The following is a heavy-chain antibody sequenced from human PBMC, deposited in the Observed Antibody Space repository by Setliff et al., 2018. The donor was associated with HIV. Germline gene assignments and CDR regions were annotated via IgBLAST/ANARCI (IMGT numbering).Heavy chain of an antibody. CDR1: GYSFTAYW. CDR2: IHPYDSDT. D-gene: IGHD3-3*01. J-gene: IGHJ3*01. V-gene: IGHV5-51*01. CDR3: ARRPYYDSWSGHQAFDV. Sequence: GESLKISCQGSGYSFTAYWIVWVRQMPGKGLEWMGIIHPYDSDTRYNPSFQGHVTISADKSISTAYVQWSGLKASDTAIYYCARRPYYDSWSGHQAFDVWGQGTMVTVSS.